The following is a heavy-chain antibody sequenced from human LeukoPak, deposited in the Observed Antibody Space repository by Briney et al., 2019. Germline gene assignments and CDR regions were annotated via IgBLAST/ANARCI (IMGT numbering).Heavy chain of an antibody. CDR3: ARDQEAFDY. V-gene: IGHV1-46*01. CDR2: MRPTDAYT. J-gene: IGHJ4*02. CDR1: GFSLTSNY. Sequence: ASVKVSCKASGFSLTSNYMHWVRQAPGQGLEWMGYMRPTDAYTGYAPKFQGRVTVTRDTSTSTVHMELSGLRSEDTAVYYCARDQEAFDYWGQGTLVTVSS.